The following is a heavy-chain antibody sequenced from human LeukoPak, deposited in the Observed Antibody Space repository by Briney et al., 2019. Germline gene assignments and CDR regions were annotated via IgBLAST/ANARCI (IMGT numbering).Heavy chain of an antibody. Sequence: WGSLRLSCAASGFDFSSNWMHWVRHAPGQGLVWVSRIKGDGISTNYADSVKGRFTISRDIAKNTLYLQMNNLRAEDTGVYYCAKDHYWSIDYWGRGTLVTVSS. J-gene: IGHJ4*02. CDR3: AKDHYWSIDY. CDR2: IKGDGIST. CDR1: GFDFSSNW. D-gene: IGHD3-3*01. V-gene: IGHV3-74*01.